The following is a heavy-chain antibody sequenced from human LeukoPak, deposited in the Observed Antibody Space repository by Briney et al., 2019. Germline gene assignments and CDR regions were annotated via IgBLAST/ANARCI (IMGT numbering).Heavy chain of an antibody. CDR1: GGSTSSSNYY. CDR2: IYYSGST. CDR3: ARHRESITMVRGALIFDFDY. J-gene: IGHJ4*02. V-gene: IGHV4-39*01. D-gene: IGHD3-10*01. Sequence: SETLSLTCTVSGGSTSSSNYYWGWIRQPPGKGLEWIGSIYYSGSTYYNPSLKSRVTISVDTSKSQFSLKLSSVTAADTAVYYCARHRESITMVRGALIFDFDYWGQGTLVTVSS.